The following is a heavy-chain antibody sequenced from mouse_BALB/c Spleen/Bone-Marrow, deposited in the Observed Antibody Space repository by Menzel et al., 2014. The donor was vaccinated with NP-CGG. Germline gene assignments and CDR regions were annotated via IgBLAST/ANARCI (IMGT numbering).Heavy chain of an antibody. V-gene: IGHV1S22*01. CDR1: GYTFTSYW. CDR3: TRGQLGLPSMNY. Sequence: LQQPGSELVRPGASVKLSCEASGYTFTSYWMHWVKQRPGQGLDWIGNIYPGSGSTNYDEKFKNKATLAVDTSSRTAYMQLSSLTSEDSAVYYRTRGQLGLPSMNYWGQGTSVTVSS. J-gene: IGHJ4*01. CDR2: IYPGSGST. D-gene: IGHD3-1*01.